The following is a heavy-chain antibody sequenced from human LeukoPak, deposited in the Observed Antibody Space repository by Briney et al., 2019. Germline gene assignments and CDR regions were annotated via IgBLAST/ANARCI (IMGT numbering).Heavy chain of an antibody. D-gene: IGHD3-10*01. J-gene: IGHJ6*03. V-gene: IGHV4-59*02. CDR2: IYYTGST. Sequence: SETLSLTCTISGGSVSDYYWSWIRQSPGKGLEWIGYIYYTGSTTYNPSLESRVTISADTSKNQFSLKVSSVTAADTAVYYCARVFDSGSQAYFYYMDVWGKGTTVTIFS. CDR1: GGSVSDYY. CDR3: ARVFDSGSQAYFYYMDV.